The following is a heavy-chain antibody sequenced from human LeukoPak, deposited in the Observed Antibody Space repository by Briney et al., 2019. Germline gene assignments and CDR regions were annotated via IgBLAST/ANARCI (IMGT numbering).Heavy chain of an antibody. CDR1: GFTLSNYW. D-gene: IGHD3-10*01. CDR3: ARDKSAGADTGSSFYY. V-gene: IGHV3-7*03. J-gene: IGHJ4*02. CDR2: IKEDGSEK. Sequence: GGSLRLSCVASGFTLSNYWMTWVRQAPGKGLEWVASIKEDGSEKYYVDSVKGRFTFSRDNAKNSLYLQMDNLRAEDTAVYYCARDKSAGADTGSSFYYWGQGALVTVSS.